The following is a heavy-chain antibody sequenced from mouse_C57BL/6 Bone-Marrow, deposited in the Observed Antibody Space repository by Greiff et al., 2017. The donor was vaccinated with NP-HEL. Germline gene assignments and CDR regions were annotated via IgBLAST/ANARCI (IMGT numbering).Heavy chain of an antibody. V-gene: IGHV2-9-1*01. D-gene: IGHD2-4*01. J-gene: IGHJ4*01. CDR3: ARNDYDGGYAMDY. CDR1: GFSLTSYA. Sequence: VKLMESGPGLVAPSQSLSITCTVSGFSLTSYAISWVRQPPGKGLEWLGVIWTGGGTNYNSALKFRLSISKDNSKSQVFLKMNSLQTDDTARYYCARNDYDGGYAMDYWGQGTSVTVSS. CDR2: IWTGGGT.